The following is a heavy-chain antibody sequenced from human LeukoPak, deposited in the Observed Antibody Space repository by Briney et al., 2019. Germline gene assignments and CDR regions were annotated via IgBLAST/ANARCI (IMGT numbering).Heavy chain of an antibody. D-gene: IGHD1-26*01. Sequence: GGSLRLSCAASGFTFSSYSMNWVRQAPGKGLEWVSYISTSGSNIYYADSVKGRFTISRDNANNSLYLQMNSLRAEDTAVYYCARAEGATIYFDYWGQGTLVTVSS. CDR1: GFTFSSYS. CDR2: ISTSGSNI. CDR3: ARAEGATIYFDY. V-gene: IGHV3-48*04. J-gene: IGHJ4*02.